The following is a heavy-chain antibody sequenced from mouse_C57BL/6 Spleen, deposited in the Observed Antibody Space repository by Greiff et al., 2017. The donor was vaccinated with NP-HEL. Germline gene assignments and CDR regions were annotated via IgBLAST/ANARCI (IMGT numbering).Heavy chain of an antibody. CDR1: GFTFSDYG. CDR3: ARLGRRYFDY. J-gene: IGHJ2*01. D-gene: IGHD4-1*01. V-gene: IGHV5-17*01. Sequence: EVQLVESGGGLVKPGGSLKLSCAASGFTFSDYGMRWVRQAPEKGLEWVAYISSGSSTIYYADTVKGRFTISRDNAKNTLFLQMTSLRSEDTAMYYWARLGRRYFDYWGQGTTLTVSS. CDR2: ISSGSSTI.